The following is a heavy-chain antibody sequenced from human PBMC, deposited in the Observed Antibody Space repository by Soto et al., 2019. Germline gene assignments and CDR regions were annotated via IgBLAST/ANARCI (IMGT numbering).Heavy chain of an antibody. J-gene: IGHJ4*02. Sequence: QVQLVPSGAEVKKPGASVTVSCKASGYTFTSSGLSWVRQAPGQGLAWMGWISAYNGNTNYAQKLQGRVTMTTDTSTSTAYMELRSLRSDDTAVYYCARADSQPLGAQFDYWGQGTLVTVSS. CDR1: GYTFTSSG. V-gene: IGHV1-18*04. CDR3: ARADSQPLGAQFDY. CDR2: ISAYNGNT. D-gene: IGHD3-22*01.